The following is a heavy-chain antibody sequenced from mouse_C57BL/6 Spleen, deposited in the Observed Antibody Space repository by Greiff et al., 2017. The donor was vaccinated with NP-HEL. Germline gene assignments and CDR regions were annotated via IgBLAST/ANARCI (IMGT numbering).Heavy chain of an antibody. CDR2: IHPNSGST. CDR3: ARSDYSNYVGFAY. Sequence: QVQLQQPGAELVKPGASVKLSCKASDYTFTSYWMHWVKQRPGQGLEWIGMIHPNSGSTNYNEKFKSKATLTVDISSSTAYMQLSSLTSEDSAVYYCARSDYSNYVGFAYWGQGTLVTVSA. CDR1: DYTFTSYW. D-gene: IGHD2-5*01. J-gene: IGHJ3*01. V-gene: IGHV1-64*01.